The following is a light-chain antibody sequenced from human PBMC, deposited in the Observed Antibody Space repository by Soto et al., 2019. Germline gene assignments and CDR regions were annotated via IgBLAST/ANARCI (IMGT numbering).Light chain of an antibody. J-gene: IGLJ2*01. Sequence: QSVLTQPPSVSAAPGQKVTISCSGSSSIIGSNVVSWYQQVPGTAPRLLTYDDTKRASGIPDRFSGSKSGSSATLGITGLQTGDEADYYCGTWDNSLSVVVFGGGTKLTVL. CDR2: DDT. CDR3: GTWDNSLSVVV. CDR1: SSIIGSNV. V-gene: IGLV1-51*02.